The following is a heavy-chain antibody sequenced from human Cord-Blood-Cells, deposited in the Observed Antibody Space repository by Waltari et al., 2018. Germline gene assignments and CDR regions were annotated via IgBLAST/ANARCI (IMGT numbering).Heavy chain of an antibody. V-gene: IGHV4-59*01. CDR2: IYYSGST. J-gene: IGHJ6*02. CDR3: ARADSSGWYGGYYYYGMDV. CDR1: GGSISSYY. Sequence: QVQLQESGPGLVKPSETLSLTCTVSGGSISSYYWSWIRQPPGKGLEWIGYIYYSGSTNYNPSLKSRVTISVDTSKNQFSLKLSSVTAADTAVYYCARADSSGWYGGYYYYGMDVWGQGTTVTVSS. D-gene: IGHD6-19*01.